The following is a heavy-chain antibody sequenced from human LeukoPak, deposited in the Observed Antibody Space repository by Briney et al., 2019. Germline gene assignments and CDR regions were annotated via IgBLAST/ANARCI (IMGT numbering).Heavy chain of an antibody. Sequence: SETLSLTCTVSGDSISRYYWSWIRQPAGKGLEWIGRIYNGGIITYNPSLKSRVTMSIDTSNNQFSLRLRFVTAADTAVYYCARDSGATGEVKFDPWGQGTLVTVSS. J-gene: IGHJ5*02. CDR2: IYNGGII. V-gene: IGHV4-4*07. CDR1: GDSISRYY. CDR3: ARDSGATGEVKFDP. D-gene: IGHD3-16*01.